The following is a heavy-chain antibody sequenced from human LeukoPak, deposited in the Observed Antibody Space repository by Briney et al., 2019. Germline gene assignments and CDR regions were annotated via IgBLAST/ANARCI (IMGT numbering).Heavy chain of an antibody. Sequence: GGSLRLSCAATGFTVSSNYMSWVRQAPGKGLEWVSVIYSGGSTYYADSVKGRFTISRDNSKNTLYLQMNSLRAEDTAVYYCARSLAAAGPYYYYYYMDVWGKGTTVTVSS. CDR1: GFTVSSNY. D-gene: IGHD6-13*01. CDR3: ARSLAAAGPYYYYYYMDV. V-gene: IGHV3-53*01. J-gene: IGHJ6*03. CDR2: IYSGGST.